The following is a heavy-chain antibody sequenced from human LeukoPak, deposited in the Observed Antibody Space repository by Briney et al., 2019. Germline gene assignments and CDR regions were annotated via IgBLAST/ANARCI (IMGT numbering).Heavy chain of an antibody. V-gene: IGHV4-39*02. CDR1: GGSISSSSYY. D-gene: IGHD2-2*02. CDR2: IYYSGST. J-gene: IGHJ4*02. CDR3: ARDPVGDCSSTSCYTGSY. Sequence: SETLSLTCTVSGGSISSSSYYWGWIRQPPGKGLEWIGSIYYSGSTYYNPSLTSRVTLSVDTSKNQFSLKLSSVTAADTAVYYCARDPVGDCSSTSCYTGSYWGQGTLVTVSS.